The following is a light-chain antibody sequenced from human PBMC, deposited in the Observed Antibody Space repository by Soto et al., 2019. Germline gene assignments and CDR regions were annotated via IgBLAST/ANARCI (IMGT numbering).Light chain of an antibody. Sequence: EIVLTQTPGTLSLSPRERATLSCRASQSFSNSYLAWYQRKPGQAPRLLIYGASTRATGIPARFSGRGSGTEFTLTITSLQSEDFAVYYCQQYNDWLWTFGQGTKVDIK. J-gene: IGKJ1*01. V-gene: IGKV3-15*01. CDR2: GAS. CDR1: QSFSNSY. CDR3: QQYNDWLWT.